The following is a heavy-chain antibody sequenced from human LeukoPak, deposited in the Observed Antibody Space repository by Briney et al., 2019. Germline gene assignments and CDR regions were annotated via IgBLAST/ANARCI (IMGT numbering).Heavy chain of an antibody. D-gene: IGHD3-22*01. J-gene: IGHJ3*02. CDR1: GYSFTSYW. Sequence: GKSLQISCKGSGYSFTSYWIGWVRQMPGKGLEWMGNTYPGDSDTRYSPSFQGQVTISADKSISTAYLQWSSLKASDTAMYYCARSYYDSSGYSPAFDIWGQGTMVTVSS. CDR2: TYPGDSDT. V-gene: IGHV5-51*01. CDR3: ARSYYDSSGYSPAFDI.